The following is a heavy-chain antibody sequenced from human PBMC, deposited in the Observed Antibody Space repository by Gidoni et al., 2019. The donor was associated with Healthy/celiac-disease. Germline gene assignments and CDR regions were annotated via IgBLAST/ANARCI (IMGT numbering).Heavy chain of an antibody. Sequence: QVQLQQSGPGLVKPTQPLSLTRTVHGGSMSSGGYYWSWIRQHPGKCLEWIGYIYYSGSTYYTPSLKSRVTISVDTSKNQFSLKLSSVTAADTAVYYCARDRIAAAGTYFQHWGQGTLVTVSS. CDR1: GGSMSSGGYY. V-gene: IGHV4-31*03. CDR3: ARDRIAAAGTYFQH. D-gene: IGHD6-13*01. J-gene: IGHJ1*01. CDR2: IYYSGST.